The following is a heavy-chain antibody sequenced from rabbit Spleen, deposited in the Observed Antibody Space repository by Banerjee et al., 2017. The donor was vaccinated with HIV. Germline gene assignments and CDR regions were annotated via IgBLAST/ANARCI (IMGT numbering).Heavy chain of an antibody. J-gene: IGHJ4*01. V-gene: IGHV1S45*01. CDR2: IVAGSGGT. CDR3: ARDNNDSWGCYFDL. Sequence: QEQLEESGGDLVKPEGSLTLTCTASGFSFSSSYWICWVRQAPGKGLEWIACIVAGSGGTDYASWAKGRFTISKISSTTVTLQMTSLTAADTATYFCARDNNDSWGCYFDLWGQGTLVTVS. CDR1: GFSFSSSYW. D-gene: IGHD4-1*01.